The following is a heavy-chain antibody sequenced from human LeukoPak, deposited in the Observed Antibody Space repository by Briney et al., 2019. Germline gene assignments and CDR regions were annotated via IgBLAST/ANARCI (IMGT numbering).Heavy chain of an antibody. J-gene: IGHJ6*04. V-gene: IGHV3-23*01. CDR2: IFPSGGEI. CDR3: AELGITMIGGV. D-gene: IGHD3-10*02. Sequence: GGSLRLSCAASGFTFSTFAMIWVRQPPGKGLEWVSSIFPSGGEIHYADSVRGRFTISGDNSKSTLYLQMNSLRAEDTAVYYCAELGITMIGGVWGKGTTVTISS. CDR1: GFTFSTFA.